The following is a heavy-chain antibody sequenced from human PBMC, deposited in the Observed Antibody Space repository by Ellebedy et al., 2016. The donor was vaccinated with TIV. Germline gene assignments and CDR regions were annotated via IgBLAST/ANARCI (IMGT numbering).Heavy chain of an antibody. Sequence: SETLSLXXSVSGGSINIKNYYWGWIRQPPGKGLEWIGAISNTGTTHYNESLKSRVTLSVDTSKNQFSLNLSSVTAADTAVYYCARHDRFGGFPRGPFKYWGQGTLVTASS. J-gene: IGHJ4*02. CDR3: ARHDRFGGFPRGPFKY. D-gene: IGHD3-16*01. V-gene: IGHV4-39*01. CDR1: GGSINIKNYY. CDR2: ISNTGTT.